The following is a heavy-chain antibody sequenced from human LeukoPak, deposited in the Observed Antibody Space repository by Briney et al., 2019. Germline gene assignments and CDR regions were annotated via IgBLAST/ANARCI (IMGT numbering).Heavy chain of an antibody. D-gene: IGHD3-3*01. CDR3: ARVTIFGVLLPPYGMDV. V-gene: IGHV4-39*01. J-gene: IGHJ6*02. Sequence: PSETLSLTCTVSGGSISSSSYYWGWIRQPPGKGLEWIGSIYYSGSTYYNPSLKSRVTISVDTSKNQFSLKLSSVTAADTAVYYCARVTIFGVLLPPYGMDVWGQGTTVTVSS. CDR2: IYYSGST. CDR1: GGSISSSSYY.